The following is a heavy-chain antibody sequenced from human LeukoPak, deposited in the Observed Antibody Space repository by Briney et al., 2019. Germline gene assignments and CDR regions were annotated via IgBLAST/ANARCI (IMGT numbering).Heavy chain of an antibody. Sequence: GGSLRLSCAASGFAFSSYNMNWVRQAPGKGLECVSYISSGSDTIFYADSVKGRFTISRDNAKNSLYLQMNSLRAEDTAVYYCARPYCASTSCPTFEYWGQGTLVTVSS. CDR1: GFAFSSYN. D-gene: IGHD2-2*01. J-gene: IGHJ4*02. V-gene: IGHV3-48*01. CDR2: ISSGSDTI. CDR3: ARPYCASTSCPTFEY.